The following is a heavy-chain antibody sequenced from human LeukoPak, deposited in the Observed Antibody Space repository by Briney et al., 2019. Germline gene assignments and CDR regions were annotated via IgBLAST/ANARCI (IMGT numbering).Heavy chain of an antibody. CDR3: ARETEMANLDY. J-gene: IGHJ4*02. V-gene: IGHV3-7*04. CDR2: IKQDGSEK. D-gene: IGHD5-24*01. Sequence: GGSLTVSCTASGFTFSSYWMNWVRQAPGKGLEWVANIKQDGSEKYYVDSVKGRFTISRDNAKKSLYLQMNSLRAEDTAVYYCARETEMANLDYWGQGTLVTVSS. CDR1: GFTFSSYW.